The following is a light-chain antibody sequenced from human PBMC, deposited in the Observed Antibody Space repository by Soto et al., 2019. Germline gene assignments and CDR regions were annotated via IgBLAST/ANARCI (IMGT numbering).Light chain of an antibody. Sequence: EIVLTQSPGTLSLSPGEGVTLSCRAGQIVTSSQLAWYQQKPAHAPRLLVFGASSRVLAIPDRFSGRGSGEGFTLTTRSLDLGDFAVYYCNHYGSSPLTFGQGTRLEIK. CDR1: QIVTSSQ. CDR2: GAS. CDR3: NHYGSSPLT. V-gene: IGKV3-20*01. J-gene: IGKJ5*01.